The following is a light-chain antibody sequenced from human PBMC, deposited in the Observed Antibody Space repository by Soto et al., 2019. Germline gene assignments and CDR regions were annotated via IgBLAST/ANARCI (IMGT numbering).Light chain of an antibody. Sequence: QSALTQPPSASGSPGQSVTISCTGTSSDVGGYNYVSWYQQHPGKAPKLMIYEVSQRPSGVPDRFSGSKSDNTASLTVSGLQAEDEADYYCSPYAGHNHHVFGTGTKLTVL. V-gene: IGLV2-8*01. CDR3: SPYAGHNHHV. J-gene: IGLJ1*01. CDR1: SSDVGGYNY. CDR2: EVS.